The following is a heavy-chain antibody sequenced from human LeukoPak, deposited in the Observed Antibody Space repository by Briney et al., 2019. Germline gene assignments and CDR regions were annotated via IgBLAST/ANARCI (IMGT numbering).Heavy chain of an antibody. CDR1: GFMFSDHA. J-gene: IGHJ4*02. CDR3: ARQVTSTRLFDS. CDR2: IGSDGSKK. Sequence: GGSLRLSCVASGFMFSDHAFHWVRQSPDKGLEWVALIGSDGSKKYYAGSVQGRFTVSRENSKNTLFLQMNTLRADDTAVYFCARQVTSTRLFDSWGQGTLVTVSS. V-gene: IGHV3-30*04. D-gene: IGHD5/OR15-5a*01.